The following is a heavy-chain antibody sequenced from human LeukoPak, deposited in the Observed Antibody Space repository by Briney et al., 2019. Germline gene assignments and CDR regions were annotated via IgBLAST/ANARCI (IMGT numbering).Heavy chain of an antibody. D-gene: IGHD6-6*01. Sequence: ASVKVSCKASGYIFSSYGISWVRQAPGQGLEWMGWINTYNGNTKYAQKVQGRVTMTTDTSTSTVYMEVRSLRSDDTAVYYCAREGLRSIAARRGTRDYMDVWGKGTTVIVSS. J-gene: IGHJ6*03. CDR3: AREGLRSIAARRGTRDYMDV. CDR1: GYIFSSYG. CDR2: INTYNGNT. V-gene: IGHV1-18*01.